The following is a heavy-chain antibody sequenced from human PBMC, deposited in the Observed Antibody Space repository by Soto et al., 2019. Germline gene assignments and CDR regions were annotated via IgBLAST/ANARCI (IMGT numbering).Heavy chain of an antibody. D-gene: IGHD5-12*01. CDR3: VRADGYSGNDYVYYYGMDV. Sequence: QVQLVESGGGVVQPGRSLRLSCAASGFTFSSYGMHWVRQAPGKGLEWVALVWYDGGNKYYADSVKGRFTISRDNSKNTLYLQMNSLRDEDTCVYYCVRADGYSGNDYVYYYGMDVWGQGTTVTVSS. CDR1: GFTFSSYG. J-gene: IGHJ6*02. CDR2: VWYDGGNK. V-gene: IGHV3-33*01.